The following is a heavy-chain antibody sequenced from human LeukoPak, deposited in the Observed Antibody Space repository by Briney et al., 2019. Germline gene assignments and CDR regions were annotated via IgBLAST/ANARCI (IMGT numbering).Heavy chain of an antibody. V-gene: IGHV4-61*02. Sequence: PSETLSLTCTVSGGSISSGSYYWSWIRQPAGKGLEWIGRIYTSGSTNYNPSLKSRVTISVDTSKNQFSLKLSSVTAAGTAVYYCARDSALATVTTRVNYYYYYMDVWGKGTTVTVSS. CDR3: ARDSALATVTTRVNYYYYYMDV. J-gene: IGHJ6*03. CDR2: IYTSGST. D-gene: IGHD4-17*01. CDR1: GGSISSGSYY.